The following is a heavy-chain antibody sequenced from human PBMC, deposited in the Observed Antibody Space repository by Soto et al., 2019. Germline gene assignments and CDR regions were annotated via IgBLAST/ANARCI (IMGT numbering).Heavy chain of an antibody. CDR2: IYPGDSDT. CDR3: ARRDYYYDSSGYLGLGAFER. J-gene: IGHJ3*02. D-gene: IGHD3-22*01. Sequence: GESLKISCKGSGYSFTSYWIGWVRQMPGKGLEWMGIIYPGDSDTRYSPSFQGQVTISADKSISTAYLQWSSLKASDTAMYYCARRDYYYDSSGYLGLGAFERWGQGTMVTVSS. V-gene: IGHV5-51*01. CDR1: GYSFTSYW.